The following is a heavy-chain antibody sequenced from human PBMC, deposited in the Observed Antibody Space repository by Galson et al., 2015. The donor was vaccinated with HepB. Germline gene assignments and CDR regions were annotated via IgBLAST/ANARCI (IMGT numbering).Heavy chain of an antibody. J-gene: IGHJ3*02. D-gene: IGHD2-21*01. Sequence: LSLTCTVSGGSISSYYWSWIRQPAGKGLEWIGRIYTSGSTNYNPSLKSRVTMSVDTSENQFSLKLSSVTAADTAVYYCARDYNPVAIVVVGFGAFDIWGQGTMVTVSS. CDR2: IYTSGST. V-gene: IGHV4-4*07. CDR3: ARDYNPVAIVVVGFGAFDI. CDR1: GGSISSYY.